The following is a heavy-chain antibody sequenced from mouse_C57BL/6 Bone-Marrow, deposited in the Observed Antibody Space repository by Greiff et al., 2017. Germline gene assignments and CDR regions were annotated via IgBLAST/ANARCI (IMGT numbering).Heavy chain of an antibody. V-gene: IGHV3-6*01. CDR3: AGDPD. CDR1: GYSITSGYY. J-gene: IGHJ2*01. Sequence: EVHLVQSGPGLVKPSPSLSLTCSVTGYSITSGYYWNWIRQFPRNKLEWMGYISYDGSTNYNPSLKNRISITRDKSKNQFFLKLNAVTTEDTAAYYCAGDPDWGQGTTLTVSS. CDR2: ISYDGST.